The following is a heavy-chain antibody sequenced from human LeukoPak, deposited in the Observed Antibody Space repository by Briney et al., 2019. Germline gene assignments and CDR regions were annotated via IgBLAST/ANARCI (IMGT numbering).Heavy chain of an antibody. CDR3: AGARITMVRGVIGPPDY. V-gene: IGHV4-34*01. D-gene: IGHD3-10*01. CDR2: INHSGST. Sequence: PSETLSLTCAVYGGSFSGYYWSWIRLPPGKGLEWIGEINHSGSTNYNPSLKSRVTISVDTSKNQFSLKLSSVTAADTAVYYCAGARITMVRGVIGPPDYWGQGTLVTVSS. J-gene: IGHJ4*02. CDR1: GGSFSGYY.